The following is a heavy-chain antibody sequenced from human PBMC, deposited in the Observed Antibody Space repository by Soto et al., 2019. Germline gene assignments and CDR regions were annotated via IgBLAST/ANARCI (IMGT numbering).Heavy chain of an antibody. CDR2: ISSSSSTI. D-gene: IGHD3-3*01. J-gene: IGHJ3*02. CDR3: SRDSTIFGVVHAFDI. V-gene: IGHV3-48*02. Sequence: GGSLRLSCAASGLTLSSYSMNWVRQAPGKGMEWVSYISSSSSTIYYADSVKGRFTISRDNAYNSLYLQMNSLRDEDSAVCYCSRDSTIFGVVHAFDIWGQGTMVTVSS. CDR1: GLTLSSYS.